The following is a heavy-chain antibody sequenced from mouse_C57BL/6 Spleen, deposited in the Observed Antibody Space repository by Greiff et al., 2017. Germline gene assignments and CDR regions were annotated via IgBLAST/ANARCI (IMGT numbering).Heavy chain of an antibody. CDR1: GYAFTNYL. V-gene: IGHV1-54*01. CDR3: ARSGDYDGTSNWYFDV. CDR2: INPGSGGT. D-gene: IGHD2-4*01. J-gene: IGHJ1*03. Sequence: QVQLQQSGAELVRPGPSVKVSCKASGYAFTNYLIEWVKQRPGQGLEWIGVINPGSGGTNYNEKFKGKATLTADKSSSTAYMQLSSLTSEDSAVYFCARSGDYDGTSNWYFDVWGTGTTVTVSS.